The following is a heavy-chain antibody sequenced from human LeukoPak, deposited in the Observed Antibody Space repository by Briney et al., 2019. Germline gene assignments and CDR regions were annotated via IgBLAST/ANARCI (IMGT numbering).Heavy chain of an antibody. CDR1: GGTVSSHV. V-gene: IGHV1-2*02. CDR3: ARDLSTTSNWELDY. Sequence: ASVTVSCKASGGTVSSHVVSWVREAPGQGLEWMGWSNPNSGGSNYAQKFQGRVTMTRDTSISASYMELNRLTSDDTAVYYCARDLSTTSNWELDYWGQGTLVTVSS. J-gene: IGHJ4*02. CDR2: SNPNSGGS. D-gene: IGHD7-27*01.